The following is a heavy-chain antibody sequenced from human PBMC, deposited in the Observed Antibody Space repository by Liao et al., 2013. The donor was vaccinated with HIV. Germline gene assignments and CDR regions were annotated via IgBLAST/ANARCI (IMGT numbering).Heavy chain of an antibody. J-gene: IGHJ4*02. V-gene: IGHV4-59*01. D-gene: IGHD1-26*01. CDR1: GDSISGYY. CDR2: IHYSGNT. Sequence: QVQLQESGPGLVKPSETLSLTCTVSGDSISGYYWSWVRQPPGREMEWLGYIHYSGNTNYNPSLKSRVTMLVDTSKNQFSLNLSSVTAADTAVYYCVRGDPWGNIDYWGQGSPGNRLL. CDR3: VRGDPWGNIDY.